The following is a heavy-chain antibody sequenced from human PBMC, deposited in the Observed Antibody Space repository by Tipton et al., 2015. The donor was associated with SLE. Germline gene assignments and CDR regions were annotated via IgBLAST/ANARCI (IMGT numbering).Heavy chain of an antibody. J-gene: IGHJ4*01. CDR1: AFTMGDYY. D-gene: IGHD6-13*01. V-gene: IGHV3-11*04. Sequence: SLRLSCTDSAFTMGDYYMAWIRQAPGKGLEWISYISSSGGIIYYADSVKGRFTISRDNANNSVYLHMNSLRTEDTALYYCAREAPGAADPYFDYWGHGTLVTVSS. CDR3: AREAPGAADPYFDY. CDR2: ISSSGGII.